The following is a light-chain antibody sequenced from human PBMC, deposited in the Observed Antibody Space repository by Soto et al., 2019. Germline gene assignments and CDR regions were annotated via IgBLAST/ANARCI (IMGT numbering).Light chain of an antibody. CDR2: GVS. J-gene: IGLJ2*01. CDR3: SSYTSSNILV. CDR1: SNDVGGYNY. Sequence: QSALTQPASVSGSPGQSITISCSGTSNDVGGYNYVSWYEQHPGKAPKLMIYGVSNRPSGVSNRFSGSKSGNTASLTISGLQAEDEADYYCSSYTSSNILVFGGGTKLTVL. V-gene: IGLV2-14*01.